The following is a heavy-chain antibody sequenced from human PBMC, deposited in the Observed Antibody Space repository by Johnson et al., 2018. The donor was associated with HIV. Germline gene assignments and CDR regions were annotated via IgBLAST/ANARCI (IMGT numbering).Heavy chain of an antibody. CDR2: ISSSGSTI. V-gene: IGHV3-11*04. D-gene: IGHD2-15*01. CDR1: GFTVSSNY. Sequence: QMPLVESGGGLVQPGGSLRLSCAASGFTVSSNYMSWVRQAPGKGLEWVSYISSSGSTIYYADSVKGRFTISRDNAKNSLYLQMNSLRAEDTAVYYCARARWYLGGGSCCAFDIWGQGTMVTVSS. J-gene: IGHJ3*02. CDR3: ARARWYLGGGSCCAFDI.